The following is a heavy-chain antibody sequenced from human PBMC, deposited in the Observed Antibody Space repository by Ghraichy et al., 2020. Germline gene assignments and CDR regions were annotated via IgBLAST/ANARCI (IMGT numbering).Heavy chain of an antibody. CDR2: IWLDGSNK. D-gene: IGHD6-13*01. CDR1: GFTFSNHG. Sequence: GGSLRLSCAASGFTFSNHGMHWVRQAPGKGLEWVAAIWLDGSNKYYAESVKGRFTVFRDNSKNTLYLQMNSLRAEDTAVYYCARFRAAAGYYYYYAMDVWGQGTTVTVSS. V-gene: IGHV3-33*01. CDR3: ARFRAAAGYYYYYAMDV. J-gene: IGHJ6*02.